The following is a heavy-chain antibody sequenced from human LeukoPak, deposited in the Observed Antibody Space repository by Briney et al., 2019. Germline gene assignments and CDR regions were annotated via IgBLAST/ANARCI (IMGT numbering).Heavy chain of an antibody. CDR1: GGSTSSGGYF. CDR3: ARDLWFGEYNWFDP. V-gene: IGHV4-31*03. J-gene: IGHJ5*02. CDR2: ISHSGST. D-gene: IGHD3-10*01. Sequence: SQTLSLTCTVSGGSTSSGGYFWSWVRQHPGKGLEWIGYISHSGSTYYNPPLKSRVTISLDTSKDRFSLRLSSVTAADTAVYYCARDLWFGEYNWFDPWGQGTLVTVSS.